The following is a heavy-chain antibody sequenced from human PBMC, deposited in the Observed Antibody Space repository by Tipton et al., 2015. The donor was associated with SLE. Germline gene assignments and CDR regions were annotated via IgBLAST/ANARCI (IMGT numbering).Heavy chain of an antibody. D-gene: IGHD2-15*01. J-gene: IGHJ4*02. Sequence: QLVQSGAEVKKPGASVKVSYKASGYTFTNYAMNWVRQAPGQGLEWMGWINTNTGNPTYAQDLTGRFVFFLDTSVSTAYLQITSLKTEDTAVYSCAREDEPGFCGGSTCFSTSAPLLWGQGTLVTVSS. CDR2: INTNTGNP. CDR1: GYTFTNYA. V-gene: IGHV7-4-1*02. CDR3: AREDEPGFCGGSTCFSTSAPLL.